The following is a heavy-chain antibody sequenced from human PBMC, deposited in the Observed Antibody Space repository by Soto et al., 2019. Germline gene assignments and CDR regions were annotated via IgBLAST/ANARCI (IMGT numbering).Heavy chain of an antibody. Sequence: GESLKISCKGSGYSFTSYWIGWVRQMPGKGLEWMGIIYPGDSDTRYSPPFQGQVTISADKSISTAYLQWSSLKASDTAMYYCARRAQYGDYYYYGMDVWGQGTTVTVSS. D-gene: IGHD4-17*01. J-gene: IGHJ6*02. CDR1: GYSFTSYW. CDR2: IYPGDSDT. V-gene: IGHV5-51*01. CDR3: ARRAQYGDYYYYGMDV.